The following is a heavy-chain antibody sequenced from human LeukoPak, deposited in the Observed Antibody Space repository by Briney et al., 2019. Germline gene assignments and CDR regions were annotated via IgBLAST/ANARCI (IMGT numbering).Heavy chain of an antibody. J-gene: IGHJ4*02. Sequence: SETLSLTCTVSGGSISSGDYYWSWVRQPPGKGLEWIGEVYRSGGTHYNPSLKSRVTISLDQSTNQFSLKLISVTAADTAVYYCANLGEYRFDFGCWGQGTLVTVSS. CDR3: ANLGEYRFDFGC. D-gene: IGHD3-16*02. CDR2: VYRSGGT. CDR1: GGSISSGDYY. V-gene: IGHV4-30-4*01.